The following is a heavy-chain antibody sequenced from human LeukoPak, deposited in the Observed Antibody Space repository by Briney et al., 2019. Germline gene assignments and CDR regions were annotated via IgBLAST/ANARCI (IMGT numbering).Heavy chain of an antibody. V-gene: IGHV3-11*01. CDR2: ISGSGTNQ. J-gene: IGHJ6*03. Sequence: GGSLRLSCAASGFTFSNFYMSWFRQAPGKGLEWLSYISGSGTNQHYADSVRGRFTISRDNAENSLSLQMGSLRAEDTAVYYCARPVSPNYFYYMDVWGKGTTVTVSS. CDR1: GFTFSNFY. CDR3: ARPVSPNYFYYMDV. D-gene: IGHD4-11*01.